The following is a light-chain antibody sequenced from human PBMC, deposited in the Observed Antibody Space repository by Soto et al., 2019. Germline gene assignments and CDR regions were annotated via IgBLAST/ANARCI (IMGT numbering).Light chain of an antibody. J-gene: IGLJ1*01. Sequence: QSALTQPRSVSGSPGQSVTISCTGTRSDVGGYHYVSWYQQHPGKAPKLMIYDVSKRPSGVPDRFSGSKSGNPASLTISGLQAEDEADYYCCSYAGSYVFGTGTKLTVL. CDR1: RSDVGGYHY. V-gene: IGLV2-11*01. CDR3: CSYAGSYV. CDR2: DVS.